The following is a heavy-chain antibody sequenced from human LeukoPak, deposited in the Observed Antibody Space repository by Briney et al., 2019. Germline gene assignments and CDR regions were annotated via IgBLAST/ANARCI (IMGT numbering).Heavy chain of an antibody. CDR3: AKTARTFPS. CDR1: GDSITTFY. J-gene: IGHJ5*02. Sequence: PSETLSLTCSVSGDSITTFYWSWVRQAPGKGLECIGFIYINGDTSHNPSLKGRATLSLDTSRNQFSLRLTSVTAADTAVYYCAKTARTFPSWGPGILVTVSS. CDR2: IYINGDT. D-gene: IGHD1-7*01. V-gene: IGHV4-4*09.